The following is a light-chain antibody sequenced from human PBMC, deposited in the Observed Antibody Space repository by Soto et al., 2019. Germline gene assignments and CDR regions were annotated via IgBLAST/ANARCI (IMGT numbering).Light chain of an antibody. J-gene: IGLJ1*01. Sequence: QSALTQPASVSGSPGQSITISCTGTSSDIGGYNYVSWYQQHPGKAPQLMIYDVSNRPSGVSNRFSGSKSGNTASLTISGLQAEDEADYYCSSYTSSSTRVFVTGTKVTVL. V-gene: IGLV2-14*03. CDR2: DVS. CDR3: SSYTSSSTRV. CDR1: SSDIGGYNY.